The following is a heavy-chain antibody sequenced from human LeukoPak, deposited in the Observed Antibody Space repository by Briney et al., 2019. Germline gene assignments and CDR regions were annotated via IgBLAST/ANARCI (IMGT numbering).Heavy chain of an antibody. Sequence: ASVKVSCKASGGTFSSYAISWVRQAPGQGLEWMGGIIPIFGTANYAQKFQGRVTITTDESTSTAYMELSSLRSEDTAVYYCARGMGDGYNYDAFDIWGQGTMVTVSS. CDR3: ARGMGDGYNYDAFDI. D-gene: IGHD5-24*01. CDR2: IIPIFGTA. CDR1: GGTFSSYA. V-gene: IGHV1-69*05. J-gene: IGHJ3*02.